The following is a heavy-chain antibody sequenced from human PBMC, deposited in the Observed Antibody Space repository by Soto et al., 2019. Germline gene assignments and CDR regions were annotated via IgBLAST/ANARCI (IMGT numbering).Heavy chain of an antibody. CDR3: ASHHGIWATVTAEYFQH. D-gene: IGHD4-17*01. V-gene: IGHV4-59*01. CDR1: GGSISSYY. J-gene: IGHJ1*01. CDR2: IYYSGST. Sequence: PSETLSLTCTVSGGSISSYYWSWIRQPPGKGLEWIGYIYYSGSTNYNPSLKSRVTLSVDTSKNQFSLKLSSVTAADTAVYYCASHHGIWATVTAEYFQHWGQGTLVTVSS.